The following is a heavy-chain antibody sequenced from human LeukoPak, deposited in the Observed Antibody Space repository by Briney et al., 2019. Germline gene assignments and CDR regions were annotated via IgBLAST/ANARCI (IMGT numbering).Heavy chain of an antibody. CDR1: GGTFSSYA. CDR2: IIPILGIA. D-gene: IGHD3-3*01. CDR3: ARRGYDFWTPVDDAFDI. J-gene: IGHJ3*02. Sequence: ASVKVSCKASGGTFSSYAISWVRQAPGQGLEWMGRIIPILGIANYAQKLQGRVTMTTDTSTSTAYMELRSLRSDDTAVYYCARRGYDFWTPVDDAFDIWGQGTMVTVSS. V-gene: IGHV1-69*04.